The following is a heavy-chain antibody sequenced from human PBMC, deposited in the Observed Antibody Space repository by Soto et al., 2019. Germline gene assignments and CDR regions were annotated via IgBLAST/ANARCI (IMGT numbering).Heavy chain of an antibody. CDR3: ARGRTESSIGPLLV. J-gene: IGHJ1*01. Sequence: QIQLVQSGAEVKKPGASVKVSCKASGYNFFNYGVGWVRQAPGQGLEWMGWVSPKSGSTDYARKVQGRVTMTTDISTSTAYMELRGLRSDDTAVYFCARGRTESSIGPLLVWGQGTLVSVSS. D-gene: IGHD1-1*01. V-gene: IGHV1-18*01. CDR1: GYNFFNYG. CDR2: VSPKSGST.